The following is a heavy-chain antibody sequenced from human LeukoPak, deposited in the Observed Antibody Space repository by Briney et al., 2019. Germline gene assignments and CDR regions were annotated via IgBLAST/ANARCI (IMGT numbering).Heavy chain of an antibody. CDR2: ISYDGSNK. D-gene: IGHD6-19*01. V-gene: IGHV3-30*04. Sequence: GGSLRLSCAASGFTFSSYAMHWVRQAPGKGLEWVAVISYDGSNKYYADSVKGRFTISRDNSKNTLYLQMNSLRAEDTAVYYCARVGGGWSMKGWFDPGGQGTLVTVSA. CDR3: ARVGGGWSMKGWFDP. J-gene: IGHJ5*02. CDR1: GFTFSSYA.